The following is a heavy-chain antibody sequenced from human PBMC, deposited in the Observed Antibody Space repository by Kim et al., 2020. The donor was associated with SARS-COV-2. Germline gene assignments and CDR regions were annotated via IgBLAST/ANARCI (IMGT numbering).Heavy chain of an antibody. Sequence: FHGRVTITRDTSASTAYMELSSLRSEDTAVYYCARDYYDSSGYYTSFDYWGQGTLVTVSS. V-gene: IGHV1-3*01. J-gene: IGHJ4*02. D-gene: IGHD3-22*01. CDR3: ARDYYDSSGYYTSFDY.